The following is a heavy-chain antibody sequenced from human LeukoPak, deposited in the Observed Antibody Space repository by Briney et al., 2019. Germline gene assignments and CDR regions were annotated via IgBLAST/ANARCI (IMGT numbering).Heavy chain of an antibody. CDR3: ARGPEYGSGSY. CDR2: ISSSSSSI. Sequence: GGSLRLSCAASGFTFSSYAMSWVRQAPGKGLEWVSSISSSSSSIHYADSVKGRFTISGDNAKHALYLQMNSLRVDDTGVYYCARGPEYGSGSYWGQGTLVTVSS. V-gene: IGHV3-21*01. CDR1: GFTFSSYA. D-gene: IGHD3-10*01. J-gene: IGHJ4*02.